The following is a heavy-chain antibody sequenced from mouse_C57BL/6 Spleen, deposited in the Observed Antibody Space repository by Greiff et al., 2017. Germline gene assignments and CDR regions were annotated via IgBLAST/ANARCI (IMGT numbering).Heavy chain of an antibody. D-gene: IGHD2-4*01. Sequence: DVHLVESGGGLVKPGGSLKLSCAASGFTFSDYGMHWVRQAPEKGLEWVAYISSGSSTIYYADTVKGRFTISRDNAKNTLFLQLASLRSEDTAMYYCSRGDYDEGFAYWGQGTLVTVSA. V-gene: IGHV5-17*01. CDR1: GFTFSDYG. CDR3: SRGDYDEGFAY. CDR2: ISSGSSTI. J-gene: IGHJ3*01.